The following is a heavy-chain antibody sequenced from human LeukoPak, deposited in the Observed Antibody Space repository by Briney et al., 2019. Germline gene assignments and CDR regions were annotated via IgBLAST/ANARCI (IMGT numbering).Heavy chain of an antibody. V-gene: IGHV3-30*18. CDR1: GFTFSSYG. Sequence: GGSLRLSCAASGFTFSSYGMHWVRQAPGKGLEWVAVISYDGSNKYYADSVKGRFTISTDNSKNTLYLQMNSLRAEDTAVYYCAKDLLVPPVYWGQGTLVTVSS. D-gene: IGHD3-3*01. CDR3: AKDLLVPPVY. J-gene: IGHJ4*02. CDR2: ISYDGSNK.